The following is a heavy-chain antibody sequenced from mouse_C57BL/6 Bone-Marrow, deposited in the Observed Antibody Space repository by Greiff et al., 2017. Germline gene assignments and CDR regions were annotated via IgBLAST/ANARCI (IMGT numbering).Heavy chain of an antibody. J-gene: IGHJ2*01. CDR1: GFTFSSYG. V-gene: IGHV5-6*01. CDR2: ISSGGSYT. CDR3: ARRPPFDY. Sequence: EVQRVESGGDLVKPGGSLKLSCAASGFTFSSYGMSWVRQTPDKRLEWVATISSGGSYTYYPDSVKGRFTISRDNAKNTLYLQMSSLKSEDTAMYYCARRPPFDYWGQGTTLTVSS.